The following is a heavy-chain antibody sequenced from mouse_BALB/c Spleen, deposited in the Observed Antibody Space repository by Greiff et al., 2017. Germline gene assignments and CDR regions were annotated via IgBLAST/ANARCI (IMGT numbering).Heavy chain of an antibody. J-gene: IGHJ4*01. V-gene: IGHV1-80*01. CDR1: GYAFSSYW. CDR3: ARWDYGSSGGMDY. CDR2: IYPGDGDT. D-gene: IGHD1-1*01. Sequence: QVHVKQSGAELVRPGSSVKISCKASGYAFSSYWMNWVKQRPGQGLEWIGQIYPGDGDTNYNGKFKGKATLTADKSSSTAYMQLSSLTSEDSAVYFCARWDYGSSGGMDYWGQGTSVTVSS.